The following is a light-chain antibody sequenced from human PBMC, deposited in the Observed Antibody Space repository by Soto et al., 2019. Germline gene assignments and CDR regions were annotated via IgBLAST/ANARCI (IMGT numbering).Light chain of an antibody. Sequence: EIVLTQSPGTLSLSPGERATLSCRASQRVSSSFLAWYQQKPGQAPRLRIYGASSRATGIPDRFSGSGSGTDITRTISRLEPEDVAVYYCQQYGSSPLTFGGGTKVEIK. J-gene: IGKJ4*01. V-gene: IGKV3-20*01. CDR3: QQYGSSPLT. CDR1: QRVSSSF. CDR2: GAS.